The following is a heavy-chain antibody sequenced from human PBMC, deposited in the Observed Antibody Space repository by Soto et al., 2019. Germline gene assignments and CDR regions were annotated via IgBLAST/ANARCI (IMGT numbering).Heavy chain of an antibody. D-gene: IGHD6-13*01. V-gene: IGHV3-23*01. CDR1: GFTFSSYA. Sequence: EVQLLESGGGLVQPGGSLRLSCAASGFTFSSYAMSWVRQAPGKGLEWVSAISGSGGSTYYADSVKGRFTISRDNSKNTLYLQMNSLRAEDTAVYYCAKLGSSWSSKTNWFDPWGQGTLVTVSS. CDR2: ISGSGGST. J-gene: IGHJ5*02. CDR3: AKLGSSWSSKTNWFDP.